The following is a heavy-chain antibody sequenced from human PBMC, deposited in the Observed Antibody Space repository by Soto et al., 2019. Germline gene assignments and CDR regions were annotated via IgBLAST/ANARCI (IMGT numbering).Heavy chain of an antibody. CDR3: VRVVAIPGYPDN. V-gene: IGHV1-69*12. D-gene: IGHD5-12*01. J-gene: IGHJ4*02. Sequence: QVQLVQSGAEVRHPASSVKVSCKTSGGTFSSYAISWVRQAPGQGLEWMGGIVPIVDTSTYAQKFQGRVTITADESTSTVYMELSSLRSDDTAVYYCVRVVAIPGYPDNWGQGTLVTVSS. CDR1: GGTFSSYA. CDR2: IVPIVDTS.